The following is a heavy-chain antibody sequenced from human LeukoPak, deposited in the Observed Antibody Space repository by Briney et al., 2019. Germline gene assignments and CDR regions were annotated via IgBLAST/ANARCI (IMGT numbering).Heavy chain of an antibody. CDR2: IYYSGST. D-gene: IGHD5-24*01. CDR3: ARDRGRWLQFYDAFDI. CDR1: GGSISSYY. V-gene: IGHV4-59*01. J-gene: IGHJ3*02. Sequence: SETPSLTCTVSGGSISSYYWSWIRQPPGKGLEWIGYIYYSGSTNYNPSLKSRVTISVDTSKNQFSLKLSSVTAADTAVYYCARDRGRWLQFYDAFDIWGQGTMVTVSS.